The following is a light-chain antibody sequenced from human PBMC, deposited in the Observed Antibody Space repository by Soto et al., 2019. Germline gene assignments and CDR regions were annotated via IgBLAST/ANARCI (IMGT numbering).Light chain of an antibody. CDR2: DAS. V-gene: IGKV3-15*01. CDR3: HQYNSWPPGT. Sequence: EIVLTQSPGTLSLSPGERGTLSCRASQSVSSSYLAWYQRKPGQAPRLLISDASTRATGIPARFSGSGSGTEFTLTISSLQSEDFALYYCHQYNSWPPGTFGQGTKVDIK. CDR1: QSVSSSY. J-gene: IGKJ2*01.